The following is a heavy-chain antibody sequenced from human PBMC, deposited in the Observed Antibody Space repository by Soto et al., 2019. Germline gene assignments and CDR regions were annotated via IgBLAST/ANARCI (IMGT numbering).Heavy chain of an antibody. V-gene: IGHV1-18*01. D-gene: IGHD2-15*01. J-gene: IGHJ4*02. CDR2: ISAYSGNT. CDR3: ARDRGYCSGGSCWPHFGY. Sequence: QVQLVQSGAEVKKPGASVKVSCKASGYTFTSYGISWVRQAPGQGLEWMGWISAYSGNTNYAQKLQGRVTMTTHTSTSTGYMELRSLRSDDTAVYYCARDRGYCSGGSCWPHFGYSGQGPLVTVSS. CDR1: GYTFTSYG.